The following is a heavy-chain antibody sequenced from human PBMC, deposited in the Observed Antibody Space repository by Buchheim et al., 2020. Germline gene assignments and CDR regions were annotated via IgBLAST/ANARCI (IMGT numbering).Heavy chain of an antibody. J-gene: IGHJ2*01. V-gene: IGHV7-4-1*01. CDR2: INTNTGNP. D-gene: IGHD2-15*01. CDR1: GGTFSSYA. CDR3: ARGGQPLLPRGYWYFDL. Sequence: QVQLVQSGAEVKKPGSSVKVSCKASGGTFSSYAISWVRQAPGQGLEWMGGINTNTGNPTYAQGFTGRFVFSLDTSVSTAYLQICSLKAEDTAVYYCARGGQPLLPRGYWYFDLWGRGTL.